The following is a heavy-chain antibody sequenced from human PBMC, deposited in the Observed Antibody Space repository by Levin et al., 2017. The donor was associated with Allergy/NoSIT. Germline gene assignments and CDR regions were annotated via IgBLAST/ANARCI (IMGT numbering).Heavy chain of an antibody. CDR3: ARVRDGGSGSYYHPLDY. CDR1: GVSTTSYY. D-gene: IGHD3-10*01. CDR2: LYYSGNT. V-gene: IGHV4-59*01. Sequence: SETLSLTCSVSGVSTTSYYWSWIRQPPGKGLEWIGYLYYSGNTNYNPSLQSRVTISVDTSKNQFSLKLSSVTAADTAVYYCARVRDGGSGSYYHPLDYWGQGTLVTVSS. J-gene: IGHJ4*02.